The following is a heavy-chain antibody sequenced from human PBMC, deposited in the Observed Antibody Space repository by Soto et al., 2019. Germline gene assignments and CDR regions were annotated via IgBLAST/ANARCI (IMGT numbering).Heavy chain of an antibody. CDR2: IYYSGST. J-gene: IGHJ5*02. D-gene: IGHD3-10*01. CDR1: GGSISSGGYY. V-gene: IGHV4-31*03. CDR3: ARNYGSGYNWFDP. Sequence: PSETLSLTCTVSGGSISSGGYYWSWIRQQPGKGLEWIGYIYYSGSTYYNPTLKSRVTISVDTSKNQFSLKLSSVTAADSAVYYCARNYGSGYNWFDPWGQGTLVTVSS.